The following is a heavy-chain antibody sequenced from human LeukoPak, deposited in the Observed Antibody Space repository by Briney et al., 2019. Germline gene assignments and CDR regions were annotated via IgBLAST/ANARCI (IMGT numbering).Heavy chain of an antibody. Sequence: GGSLRLSCAASGFTVSGNHMNWVRQAPGKGLEWVSVIYSTGRIDYAESVNGRFTISRDNSKNTLYLQMNSLRAEDTAVYYCARARSSYGYGDAFDIWGQGTMVTVSS. CDR2: IYSTGRI. CDR3: ARARSSYGYGDAFDI. CDR1: GFTVSGNH. V-gene: IGHV3-66*03. D-gene: IGHD5-18*01. J-gene: IGHJ3*02.